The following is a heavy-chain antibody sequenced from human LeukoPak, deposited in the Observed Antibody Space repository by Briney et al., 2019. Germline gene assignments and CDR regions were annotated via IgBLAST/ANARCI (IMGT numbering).Heavy chain of an antibody. CDR2: IIPIFGTA. V-gene: IGHV1-69*13. D-gene: IGHD6-19*01. CDR1: GGTFSSYA. Sequence: GASVKVSCTAFGGTFSSYAISWVRQAPGQGLEWMGGIIPIFGTANYAQKFQGRVTITADESTSTAYMELSSLRSEDTAVYYCARDGSAAGSFDYWGQGTLVTVSS. CDR3: ARDGSAAGSFDY. J-gene: IGHJ4*02.